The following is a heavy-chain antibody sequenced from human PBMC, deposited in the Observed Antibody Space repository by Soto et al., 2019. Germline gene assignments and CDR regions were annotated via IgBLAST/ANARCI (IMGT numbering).Heavy chain of an antibody. J-gene: IGHJ5*02. CDR3: ARYFFESSDDPTNRFAP. CDR2: TYHTGNA. Sequence: PSETLSLTCSVSGDSIGNSRCYWAWIRQPPGEGLEWIGSTYHTGNAYYNPSLKRRVTISVDTSKNQFSLTLTSVTAADAALYYCARYFFESSDDPTNRFAPRGQRPLVTV. D-gene: IGHD3-22*01. CDR1: GDSIGNSRCY. V-gene: IGHV4-39*01.